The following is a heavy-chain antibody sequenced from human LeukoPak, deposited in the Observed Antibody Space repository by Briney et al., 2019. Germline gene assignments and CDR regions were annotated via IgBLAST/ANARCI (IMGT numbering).Heavy chain of an antibody. CDR1: GGSISSSSYY. CDR3: ASDNEYFQH. J-gene: IGHJ1*01. V-gene: IGHV4-39*02. Sequence: SETLSPTCTVSGGSISSSSYYWGWIRQPPGKGLEWIGSIYYSGSTYNNPSLKSRVTISVDTSKNQFSLKLSSVTAADTALYYCASDNEYFQHWGQGTLVTVSS. CDR2: IYYSGST.